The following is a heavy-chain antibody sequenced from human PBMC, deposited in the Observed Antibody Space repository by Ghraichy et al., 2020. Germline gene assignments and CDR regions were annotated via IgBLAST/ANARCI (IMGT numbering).Heavy chain of an antibody. D-gene: IGHD2-15*01. J-gene: IGHJ4*02. CDR3: ARVSGGFDY. CDR1: GFSLSSNC. V-gene: IGHV3-74*01. CDR2: INSDGSTT. Sequence: GGSLRRSCARSGFSLSSNCMLWVRQAPGKWLVWVSRINSDGSTTTYAESVKGRFTISRDNAKNTLYLQMNSLRAEDTAVYYCARVSGGFDYWGQGTLVTVSS.